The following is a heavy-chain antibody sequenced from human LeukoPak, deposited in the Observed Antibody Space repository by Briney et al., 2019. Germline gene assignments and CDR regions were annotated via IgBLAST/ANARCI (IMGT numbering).Heavy chain of an antibody. CDR2: ISPYNGDT. CDR1: GYMFTNFG. D-gene: IGHD2-15*01. CDR3: ARGGYWGSVKCNPLDP. Sequence: ASVKVSCKASGYMFTNFGITWLRQAPGLALEWLGWISPYNGDTNYAQKLQGRVTMTIDISTTTAYMDLRTLRSDDTAVYYCARGGYWGSVKCNPLDPWGQGTLVTVSS. V-gene: IGHV1-18*01. J-gene: IGHJ5*02.